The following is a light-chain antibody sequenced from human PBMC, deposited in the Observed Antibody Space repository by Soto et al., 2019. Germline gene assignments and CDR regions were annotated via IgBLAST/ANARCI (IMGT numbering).Light chain of an antibody. CDR2: AAS. CDR3: QQCGSSPIT. J-gene: IGKJ5*01. V-gene: IGKV3-20*01. CDR1: QTVDSNF. Sequence: DIVLTQSPGTLSLSPGERATLSCRASQTVDSNFLAWYQQKPGQAPRLLIYAASTRATGIPDRFSGSGSGTDFTLTIGRLDPEDFAVYYCQQCGSSPITFGQGTRLEN.